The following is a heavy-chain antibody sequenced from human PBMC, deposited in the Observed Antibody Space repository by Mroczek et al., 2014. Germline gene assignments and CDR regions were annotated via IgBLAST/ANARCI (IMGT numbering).Heavy chain of an antibody. D-gene: IGHD3-3*01. J-gene: IGHJ2*01. Sequence: VQLVQSGGGLVQPGGSLRLSCAASGFTFSSYDMHWVRQATGKGLEWVSAIGTAGDTYCPGSVKGRFTISRENAKNSLYLQMNSLRAGDTAVYYCARTPFGTRPPLPAIGVGSTTTTYWYFDLWGRGTPGHCL. CDR2: IGTAGDT. CDR1: GFTFSSYD. V-gene: IGHV3-13*01. CDR3: ARTPFGTRPPLPAIGVGSTTTTYWYFDL.